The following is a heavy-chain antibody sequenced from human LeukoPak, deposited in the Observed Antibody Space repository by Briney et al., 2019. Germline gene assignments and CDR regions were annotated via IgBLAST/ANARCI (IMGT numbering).Heavy chain of an antibody. J-gene: IGHJ4*02. V-gene: IGHV3-74*01. CDR3: ATWWEGIAAQEFIF. Sequence: PGGSLRLSCAASGFTFSSYWMHWVRQAPGKGLVWVSRINSDGSSTSYADSVKGRFTISRDNAKNTLYLQMNSLRAEGTAVYYCATWWEGIAAQEFIFWGQGTLVTVSS. D-gene: IGHD6-13*01. CDR2: INSDGSST. CDR1: GFTFSSYW.